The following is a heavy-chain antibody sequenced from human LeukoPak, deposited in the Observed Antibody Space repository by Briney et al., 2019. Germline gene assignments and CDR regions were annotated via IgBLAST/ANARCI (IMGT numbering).Heavy chain of an antibody. D-gene: IGHD3-10*01. J-gene: IGHJ5*02. CDR2: ISSSSSYI. Sequence: GGSLRLSCAASGFTFSSYSMNWVRQAPGKGLEWLSSISSSSSYIYYADSVKGRFTISRDNAKNSLYLQMNSLRAEDTAVYYCARDRWFGYGETTNWFDPWGQGTLVTVSS. V-gene: IGHV3-21*01. CDR1: GFTFSSYS. CDR3: ARDRWFGYGETTNWFDP.